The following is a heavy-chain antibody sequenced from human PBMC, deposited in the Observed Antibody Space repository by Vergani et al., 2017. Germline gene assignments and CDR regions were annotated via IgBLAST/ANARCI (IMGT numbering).Heavy chain of an antibody. D-gene: IGHD1-26*01. J-gene: IGHJ3*02. V-gene: IGHV1-2*02. CDR2: INPNSGGT. CDR1: GYTFTGYY. Sequence: QVQLVQSGAEVKKPGASVKVSCKASGYTFTGYYMHWVRQAPGQGLKWMGWINPNSGGTNYAQKFQGRVTMTRDTSISTAYMELSRLRSDDTAVYYCARIPGGVGATFILAFDIWGQGTMVTVSS. CDR3: ARIPGGVGATFILAFDI.